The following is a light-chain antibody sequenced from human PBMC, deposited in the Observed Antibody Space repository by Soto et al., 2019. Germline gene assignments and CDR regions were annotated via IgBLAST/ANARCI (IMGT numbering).Light chain of an antibody. J-gene: IGKJ5*01. CDR2: GAS. CDR1: QSVSSN. V-gene: IGKV3D-15*01. CDR3: QQYKNWPPIN. Sequence: EIVMTQSPATLSVSPGERATLSCRASQSVSSNLAWYQQKPGQAPRLLIYGASTRATGIPARFSGSGSGTEFTLTISSLQSEDCAVYYCQQYKNWPPINFGQGKRLEIK.